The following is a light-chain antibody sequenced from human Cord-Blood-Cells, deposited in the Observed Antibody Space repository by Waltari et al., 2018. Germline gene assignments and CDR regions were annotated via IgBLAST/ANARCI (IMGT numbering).Light chain of an antibody. CDR3: HQRYSTPPYS. CDR2: AAS. Sequence: DIHMTQATSSLSASLGVRVTITCRASHSISSYLNLSQQKPGKAPKLQIHAASRLKSGVPARFSGSGCGTDFTLTISSRQPEDVATSYYHQRYSTPPYSFGQGTKLETK. J-gene: IGKJ2*03. CDR1: HSISSY. V-gene: IGKV1-39*01.